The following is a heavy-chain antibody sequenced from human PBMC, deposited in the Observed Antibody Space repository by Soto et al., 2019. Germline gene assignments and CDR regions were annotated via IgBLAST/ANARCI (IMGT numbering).Heavy chain of an antibody. CDR2: IWYDGSNK. V-gene: IGHV3-33*01. J-gene: IGHJ3*02. Sequence: QVQLVESGGGVVQPGRSLRLSCAASGFTFSSYGMHWVRQAPVKGLEWVAVIWYDGSNKYYADSVKGRFTISRDNSKNTLYLQMNSLRAEDTAVYYCARPRKGFDAFDIWGQGTMVTVSS. CDR3: ARPRKGFDAFDI. CDR1: GFTFSSYG.